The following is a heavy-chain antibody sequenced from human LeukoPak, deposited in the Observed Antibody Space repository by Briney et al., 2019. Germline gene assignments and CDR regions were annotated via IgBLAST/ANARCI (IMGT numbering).Heavy chain of an antibody. D-gene: IGHD4-11*01. CDR1: GGSISSGSYY. V-gene: IGHV4-61*02. CDR2: IYTSGST. J-gene: IGHJ4*02. CDR3: ASLINNYQPYYFDY. Sequence: SQTLSLTCTVTGGSISSGSYYWSWIRQPSGKGLDWIGRIYTSGSTYYNPSLKSRVTISVDTSKNQFSLKLSSVTAADTAVYYCASLINNYQPYYFDYWGQGTLVTVSS.